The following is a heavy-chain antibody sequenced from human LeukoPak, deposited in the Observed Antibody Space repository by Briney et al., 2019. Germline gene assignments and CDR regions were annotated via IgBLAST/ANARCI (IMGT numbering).Heavy chain of an antibody. CDR2: IIPIFGTA. D-gene: IGHD5-12*01. CDR1: GGTFSSYA. Sequence: SVKVSCKASGGTFSSYAISWVRQAPGQGLEWMGGIIPIFGTANYAQKFQGRVTITADKSTSTAYIELSSLRSEDTAVYYCARAATIMNYYYYGMDVWGKGTTVTVSS. CDR3: ARAATIMNYYYYGMDV. J-gene: IGHJ6*04. V-gene: IGHV1-69*06.